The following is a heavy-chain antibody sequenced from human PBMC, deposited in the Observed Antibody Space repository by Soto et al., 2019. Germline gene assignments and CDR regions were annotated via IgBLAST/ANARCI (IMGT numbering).Heavy chain of an antibody. CDR2: ISGSGVST. Sequence: VGSLRLSCAASGFTFSSYALGWVRQAPGRGLECVSAISGSGVSTFYADSVKGRFTISRDTSKNTLYLQMNTLTAEDTAVYYCAKDHRIWGRLVEYMDVWGQGTTVTVSS. J-gene: IGHJ6*02. V-gene: IGHV3-23*01. CDR1: GFTFSSYA. CDR3: AKDHRIWGRLVEYMDV. D-gene: IGHD3-10*01.